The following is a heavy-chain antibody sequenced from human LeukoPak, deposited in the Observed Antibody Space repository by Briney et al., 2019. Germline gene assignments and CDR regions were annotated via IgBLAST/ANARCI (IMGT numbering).Heavy chain of an antibody. D-gene: IGHD5-12*01. CDR3: AKIRSGYALFDY. J-gene: IGHJ4*02. CDR2: ISSSHNNI. CDR1: GFTFSSYR. Sequence: GGSLRLSCAASGFTFSSYRMNWVRQAPGKGLDWVSSISSSHNNIYYADSVKGRFTISRDNSKNTLYLQMDSLRADDTAVYYCAKIRSGYALFDYWGQGTLVTVSS. V-gene: IGHV3-21*04.